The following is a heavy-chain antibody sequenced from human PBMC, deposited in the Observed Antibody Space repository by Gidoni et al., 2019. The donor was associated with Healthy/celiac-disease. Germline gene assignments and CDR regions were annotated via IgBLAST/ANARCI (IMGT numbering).Heavy chain of an antibody. CDR3: ARHGKVDYSASGANFNMDV. D-gene: IGHD3-10*01. J-gene: IGHJ6*02. CDR2: IYPGDSDT. CDR1: GYSFTDHW. V-gene: IGHV5-51*01. Sequence: EVQLVQSGAEVKKPGESLKISCKGSGYSFTDHWIGCVRQMPGKGLEWMGIIYPGDSDTIYCPSFSGVVTISSDKSISTAYLQWNSLKASDTAVYYCARHGKVDYSASGANFNMDVWGQGTTVIVS.